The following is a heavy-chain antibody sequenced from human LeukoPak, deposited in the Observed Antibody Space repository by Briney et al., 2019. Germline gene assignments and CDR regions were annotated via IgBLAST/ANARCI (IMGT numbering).Heavy chain of an antibody. CDR3: AREMGVVTAHGIDV. Sequence: SETLSLTCVVSGGSISSISSNNYHWGWIRQPPGKGLEWIGSIYYSGSTYYNPSLKSRVTISVDTSKNQFSLKLSSVTAADTALYYCAREMGVVTAHGIDVWGQGTTVTVSS. CDR2: IYYSGST. J-gene: IGHJ6*02. D-gene: IGHD4-23*01. CDR1: GGSISSISSNNYH. V-gene: IGHV4-39*02.